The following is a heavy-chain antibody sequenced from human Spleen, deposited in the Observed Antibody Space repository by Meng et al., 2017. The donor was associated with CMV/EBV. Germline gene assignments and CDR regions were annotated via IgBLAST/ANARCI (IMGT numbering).Heavy chain of an antibody. CDR1: GFTFSSYS. Sequence: GGSLRLSCAASGFTFSSYSMNWVRQAPGKGLEWVSSISSSSSYIYYADSVKGRFTISRDNAKNSLYLQMNSLRAEDTAVYYCARGSYCSSTSCYIEDWYFDLWGRGTLVTVSS. J-gene: IGHJ2*01. CDR3: ARGSYCSSTSCYIEDWYFDL. V-gene: IGHV3-21*01. CDR2: ISSSSSYI. D-gene: IGHD2-2*02.